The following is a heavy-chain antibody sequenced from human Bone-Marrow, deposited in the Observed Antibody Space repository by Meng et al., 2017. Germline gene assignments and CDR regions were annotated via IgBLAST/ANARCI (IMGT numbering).Heavy chain of an antibody. J-gene: IGHJ2*01. CDR1: GGSISSYY. CDR2: IYYIGSP. V-gene: IGHV4-59*01. CDR3: PRVFTDGYNYSYWYFDL. D-gene: IGHD5-24*01. Sequence: SETLSLTCTVSGGSISSYYWSWIRQPPGKGLEWLGYIYYIGSPNYNPSLKSRVTIPVDTSKNQFSLKLSSVTAADTAVYYCPRVFTDGYNYSYWYFDLWGHGTLVTVSS.